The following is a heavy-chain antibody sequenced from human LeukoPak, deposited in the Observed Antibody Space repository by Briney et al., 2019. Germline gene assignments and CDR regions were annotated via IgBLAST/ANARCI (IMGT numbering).Heavy chain of an antibody. CDR2: LYAGGES. V-gene: IGHV3-53*01. J-gene: IGHJ4*02. Sequence: GGSLRLSCAASGFAVKSSYMNWVRQAPGKGLEWVSVLYAGGESYHADSVLGRFTISRDNSNNTVFLEMNSLTADDTAVYFCARDSAGNQYSSGNFDLWGQGTLVTVSS. CDR3: ARDSAGNQYSSGNFDL. D-gene: IGHD3-10*01. CDR1: GFAVKSSY.